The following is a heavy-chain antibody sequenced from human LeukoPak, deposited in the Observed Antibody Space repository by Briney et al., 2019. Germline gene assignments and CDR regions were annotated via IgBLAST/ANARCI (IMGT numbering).Heavy chain of an antibody. Sequence: GGSLRLSCAASGFTFNRNATSWVRQAPGKGLEWVSTIGGSGDKTFYAGSVKGRFTISRDNSKDMVHLQMNSLTGEDTALYYCVRRGDASSGWGDHDFWGQGALVTVSS. CDR3: VRRGDASSGWGDHDF. V-gene: IGHV3-23*01. CDR2: IGGSGDKT. J-gene: IGHJ4*02. CDR1: GFTFNRNA. D-gene: IGHD6-19*01.